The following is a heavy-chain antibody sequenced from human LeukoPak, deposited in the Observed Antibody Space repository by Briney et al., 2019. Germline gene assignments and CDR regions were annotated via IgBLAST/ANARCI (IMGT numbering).Heavy chain of an antibody. Sequence: SQTLSLTCAISGDSVSSNSATWNWIRQSPSRGLEWLGRTYYRSKWYNDYAVSVKSRITINPDTSKNQFSLQLNSVTPEDTAVYYCTGGSYGDYVVDDALEIWGQGTTVTVSS. V-gene: IGHV6-1*01. CDR1: GDSVSSNSAT. D-gene: IGHD4-17*01. CDR2: TYYRSKWYN. J-gene: IGHJ3*02. CDR3: TGGSYGDYVVDDALEI.